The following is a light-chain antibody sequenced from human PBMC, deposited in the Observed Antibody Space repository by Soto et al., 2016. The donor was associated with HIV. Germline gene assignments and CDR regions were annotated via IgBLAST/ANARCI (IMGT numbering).Light chain of an antibody. CDR1: QSVSVW. V-gene: IGKV1-5*03. Sequence: DIQMTQFPSTLSASIGDRVTITRRASQSVSVWLAWYRQKPGKAPNLLIFKTSTLEIGVPSRFSGSGSGTDFTLTLSSVQPDDVGTYYCQQYNTVPWTFGQGTKLEMK. CDR2: KTS. CDR3: QQYNTVPWT. J-gene: IGKJ1*01.